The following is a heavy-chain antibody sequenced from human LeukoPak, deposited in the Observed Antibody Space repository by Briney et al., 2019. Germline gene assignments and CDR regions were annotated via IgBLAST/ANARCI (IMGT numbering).Heavy chain of an antibody. J-gene: IGHJ4*02. CDR2: ISGSGGST. Sequence: ETLSLTCTVSGGSISSSSYYWGWIRQAPGKGLEWVSAISGSGGSTYYADSVKGRFTISRDNSKNTLYLQMNSLRAEDTAVYYCARDTAAFDYWGQGTLVTVSS. V-gene: IGHV3-23*01. D-gene: IGHD6-13*01. CDR1: GGSISSSSYY. CDR3: ARDTAAFDY.